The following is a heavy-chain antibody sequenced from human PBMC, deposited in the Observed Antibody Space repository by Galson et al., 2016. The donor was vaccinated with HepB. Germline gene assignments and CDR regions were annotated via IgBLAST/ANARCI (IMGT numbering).Heavy chain of an antibody. D-gene: IGHD4-23*01. CDR3: VADHGGLDCFDF. Sequence: SLRLSCAASGFTFSAYAMVWARQAPGKGLEWVSGISDSGANTYYADSVRGRFSISRDDSKSTLYLQMTNLRVEDTALYYCVADHGGLDCFDFWGRGTMVTVSS. CDR1: GFTFSAYA. CDR2: ISDSGANT. V-gene: IGHV3-23*01. J-gene: IGHJ3*01.